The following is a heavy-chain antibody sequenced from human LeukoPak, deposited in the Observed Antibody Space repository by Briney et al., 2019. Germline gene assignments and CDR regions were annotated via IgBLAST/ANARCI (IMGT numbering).Heavy chain of an antibody. CDR3: ARDVSAYDSSGYYPYNWFDP. J-gene: IGHJ5*02. CDR1: GFTFSSYS. Sequence: PGGSLRLSCAASGFTFSSYSMNWVRQAPGKGLEWVSYISSSSSTIYYADSVKGRFTISRDNAKNSLYLQMNSLRAEDTAVYYCARDVSAYDSSGYYPYNWFDPWGQGTLVTVSS. D-gene: IGHD3-22*01. CDR2: ISSSSSTI. V-gene: IGHV3-48*01.